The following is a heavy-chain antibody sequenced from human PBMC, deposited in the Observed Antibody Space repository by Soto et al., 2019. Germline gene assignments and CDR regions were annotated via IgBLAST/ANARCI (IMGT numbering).Heavy chain of an antibody. CDR2: IKQDGSEK. CDR1: GFTLSSYW. D-gene: IGHD6-13*01. J-gene: IGHJ5*02. Sequence: GGSLRLSCVASGFTLSSYWMSWVRQGPGKGLEWAANIKQDGSEKYYVDSVKGRFTISRDNAKNSLFLQMNSLRAEDTAVYYCARRYGSSWSGFDPWGQGTLVTVSS. CDR3: ARRYGSSWSGFDP. V-gene: IGHV3-7*01.